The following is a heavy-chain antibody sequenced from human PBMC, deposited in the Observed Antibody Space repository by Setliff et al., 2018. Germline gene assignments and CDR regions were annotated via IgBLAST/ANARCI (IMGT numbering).Heavy chain of an antibody. CDR2: ISAYNGDT. J-gene: IGHJ4*02. CDR3: ARAPSVELVTIRTNSWFTY. V-gene: IGHV1-18*01. D-gene: IGHD5-18*01. Sequence: ASVKVSCKASGYTFRNYAFAWVRQAPGQGLEWMGWISAYNGDTNYAQKFQGRVTLTTDTSTSTAYMELRSLTSDDSAFYYCARAPSVELVTIRTNSWFTYWGQGTLVTVSS. CDR1: GYTFRNYA.